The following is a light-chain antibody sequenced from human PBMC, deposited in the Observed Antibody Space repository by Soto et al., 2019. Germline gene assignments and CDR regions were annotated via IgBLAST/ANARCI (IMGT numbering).Light chain of an antibody. Sequence: DIQLTQSPSFLSASVGDRVTITCRASQSISSYLNWYQQKPGKAPKLLIYAASSLQSGVPSRFSGSGSGTDFTLTISCLQSEDFATYYCQQYYSYRTWTFGQGTKVDIK. V-gene: IGKV1-39*01. CDR2: AAS. CDR1: QSISSY. CDR3: QQYYSYRTWT. J-gene: IGKJ1*01.